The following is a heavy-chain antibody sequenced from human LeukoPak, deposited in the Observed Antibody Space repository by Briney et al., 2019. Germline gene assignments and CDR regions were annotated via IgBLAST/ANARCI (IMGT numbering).Heavy chain of an antibody. Sequence: GRSLRLSCAASGFTFSSYGMLWVRQAPGKGLEWVAVIWYDGSNKYYADSVKGRFTISRDNSKNTLYLLMNSLRAEDTAVYYCAREFGGGYGGFDYWGQGTLVTVSS. D-gene: IGHD3-16*01. J-gene: IGHJ4*02. CDR2: IWYDGSNK. CDR3: AREFGGGYGGFDY. CDR1: GFTFSSYG. V-gene: IGHV3-33*01.